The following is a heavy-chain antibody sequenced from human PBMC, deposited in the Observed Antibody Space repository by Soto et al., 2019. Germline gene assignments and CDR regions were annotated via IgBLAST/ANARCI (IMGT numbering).Heavy chain of an antibody. CDR3: ATGCDMVTGVLFDY. CDR2: IWYDGSNK. J-gene: IGHJ4*02. CDR1: GFTFSSYG. D-gene: IGHD3-10*01. Sequence: QVQLVESGGGVVQPGRSLRLSCAASGFTFSSYGMHWVRQAPGKGLEWVAVIWYDGSNKYYADSVKGRFTISRDNSKNTLYLQMNSLRAEDTAVYYCATGCDMVTGVLFDYWGQGTLVTVSS. V-gene: IGHV3-33*01.